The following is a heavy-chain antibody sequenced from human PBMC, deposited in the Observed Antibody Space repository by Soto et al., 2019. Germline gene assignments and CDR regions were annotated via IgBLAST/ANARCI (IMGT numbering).Heavy chain of an antibody. V-gene: IGHV1-58*01. CDR3: AAPYYYDSSGDVVDY. Sequence: SVKVSCKASGFTFTSSAVQWVRQARGQRLEWIGWIVVGSGNTNYAQKFQERVTITRDMSTSTAYMELSSLRSEDTAVYYCAAPYYYDSSGDVVDYWGQGTLVTVSS. J-gene: IGHJ4*02. D-gene: IGHD3-22*01. CDR2: IVVGSGNT. CDR1: GFTFTSSA.